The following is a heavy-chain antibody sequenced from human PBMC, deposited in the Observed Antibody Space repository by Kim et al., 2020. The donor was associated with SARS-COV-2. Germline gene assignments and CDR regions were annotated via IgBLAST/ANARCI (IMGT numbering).Heavy chain of an antibody. CDR2: INPSGGST. Sequence: ASVKVSYKASGYTFTSYYMHWVRQAPAQGLEWMGIINPSGGSTSYAQKFQGRFTMTRDTSTSTVYMELSSLRSEDTAVYYCAREGGSGSDFDYGMDVWGQGTTVTVSS. CDR3: AREGGSGSDFDYGMDV. CDR1: GYTFTSYY. V-gene: IGHV1-46*01. D-gene: IGHD1-26*01. J-gene: IGHJ6*02.